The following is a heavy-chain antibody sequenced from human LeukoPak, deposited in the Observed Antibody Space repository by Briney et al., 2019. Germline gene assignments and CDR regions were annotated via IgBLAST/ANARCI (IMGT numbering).Heavy chain of an antibody. Sequence: ASVKVSCKASGYTFTSYYMHWVRQAPGQGLEWMGIINPSGGSTSYAQKFQGRVTMTRDTSTSTVYMELSSLRSEDTAVYYCARVKGYYDILTGLNYYMDVWGKGTTVTISS. CDR3: ARVKGYYDILTGLNYYMDV. V-gene: IGHV1-46*01. D-gene: IGHD3-9*01. CDR1: GYTFTSYY. CDR2: INPSGGST. J-gene: IGHJ6*03.